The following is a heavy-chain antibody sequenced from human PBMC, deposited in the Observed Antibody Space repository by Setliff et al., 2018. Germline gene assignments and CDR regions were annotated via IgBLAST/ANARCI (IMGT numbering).Heavy chain of an antibody. CDR3: AGVYCDGGGCYSNWYDP. CDR1: GGTFSSYA. J-gene: IGHJ5*02. V-gene: IGHV1-69*10. Sequence: SVKVSCKASGGTFSSYAISWVRQAPGQGLEWMGGIIPILGIANYAQKFQGRVTITADKSTSTAYMELSSLRSDDRAIYYCAGVYCDGGGCYSNWYDPWGQGTLVTVSS. CDR2: IIPILGIA. D-gene: IGHD2-15*01.